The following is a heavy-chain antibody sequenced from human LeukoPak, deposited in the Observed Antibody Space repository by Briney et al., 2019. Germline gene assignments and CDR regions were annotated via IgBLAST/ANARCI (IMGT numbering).Heavy chain of an antibody. Sequence: SETLSLSCTVSGGSINSYYWSWIRQPAGKGLEWIGRIYSSGSTNYNPSLKSRVSMSVDTSKNQFSLKLTSVTAADTAVYYCARGGKATVVTMWGQGILVTVSS. CDR3: ARGGKATVVTM. CDR1: GGSINSYY. D-gene: IGHD4-23*01. J-gene: IGHJ4*02. V-gene: IGHV4-4*07. CDR2: IYSSGST.